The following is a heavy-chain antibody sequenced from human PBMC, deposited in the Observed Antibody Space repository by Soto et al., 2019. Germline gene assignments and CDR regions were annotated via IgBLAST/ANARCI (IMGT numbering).Heavy chain of an antibody. Sequence: PGGSLRLSCAASGFTFSSYAMHWVRQAPGKGLEWVAVISYDGSNKYYADSVKGRFTISRDNSKNTLYLQMNSLRAEDTAVYYCARVFAESQGTWSDYPDIVATINDYYYGMDVWGQGTTVTVSS. CDR2: ISYDGSNK. D-gene: IGHD5-12*01. CDR1: GFTFSSYA. J-gene: IGHJ6*02. V-gene: IGHV3-30-3*01. CDR3: ARVFAESQGTWSDYPDIVATINDYYYGMDV.